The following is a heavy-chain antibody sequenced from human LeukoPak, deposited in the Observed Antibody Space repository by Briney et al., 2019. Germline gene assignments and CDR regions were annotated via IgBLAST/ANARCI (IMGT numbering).Heavy chain of an antibody. V-gene: IGHV4-4*02. CDR1: GDSINSLDL. CDR2: MYLSGTT. CDR3: AGLVGRYSSGLYYYYFDY. D-gene: IGHD3-22*01. Sequence: PSETLSLTCTVSGDSINSLDLWSWVRQPPGQGLEWIGEMYLSGTTHSNPSVKSRVTISIDMSKNQFFLNLSSVTATDTAVYYCAGLVGRYSSGLYYYYFDYWGQGTLVTVSS. J-gene: IGHJ4*02.